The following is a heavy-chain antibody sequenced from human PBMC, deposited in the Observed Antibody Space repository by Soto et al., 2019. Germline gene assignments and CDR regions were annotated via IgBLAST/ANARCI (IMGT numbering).Heavy chain of an antibody. CDR2: INHSGMT. Sequence: SETLSLTCAVYGGSFSVYSWSWIRQPPGKGLEWIGDINHSGMTHYNPSLESRVSMSVDSSKNQFSLKLSSVTAADTAVYYCARAAGLLRLRHAFDIWGQGTMVTVSS. CDR3: ARAAGLLRLRHAFDI. D-gene: IGHD5-18*01. V-gene: IGHV4-34*01. CDR1: GGSFSVYS. J-gene: IGHJ3*02.